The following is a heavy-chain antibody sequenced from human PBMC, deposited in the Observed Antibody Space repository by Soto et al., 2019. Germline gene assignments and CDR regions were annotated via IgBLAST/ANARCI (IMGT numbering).Heavy chain of an antibody. CDR2: IYYSGST. D-gene: IGHD4-17*01. CDR3: ARVDYGGYAFDI. Sequence: SETLSLTCTVSGGSISIGDYYWSWIRQPPGKGLEWIGHIYYSGSTYYNPSLKSRVTISVDTSKNQFSLKLSSVTAEDKAVYYCARVDYGGYAFDIWGQGTMVTVSS. CDR1: GGSISIGDYY. J-gene: IGHJ3*02. V-gene: IGHV4-30-4*01.